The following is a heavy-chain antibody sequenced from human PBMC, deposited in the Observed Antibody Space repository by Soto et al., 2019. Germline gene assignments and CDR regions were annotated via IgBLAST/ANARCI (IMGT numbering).Heavy chain of an antibody. CDR1: GFTFTSSA. J-gene: IGHJ4*02. Sequence: SVKVSCKASGFTFTSSAFQWVRQARGQRLEWIGWIAVGSGYTNYAQRFQDRVTLTRDMPTATTYMELSRLTSEDTAIYYCAADATAWQQMVPSDYWGQGTLVTVSS. D-gene: IGHD2-8*01. V-gene: IGHV1-58*01. CDR2: IAVGSGYT. CDR3: AADATAWQQMVPSDY.